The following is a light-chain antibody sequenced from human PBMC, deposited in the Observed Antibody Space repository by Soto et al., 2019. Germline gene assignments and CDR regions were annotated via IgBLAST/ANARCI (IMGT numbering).Light chain of an antibody. V-gene: IGKV1-17*01. J-gene: IGKJ3*01. Sequence: DIQMTQSPSSLSASVGDRVTITCRASQGIRNGLAWYQQKPGKAPKRLIYTASTLQSGVPSRFSGSGSGTEFTLTISSLQPDDFATYYCLQKYFYPCTFGPGTKVDIK. CDR1: QGIRNG. CDR3: LQKYFYPCT. CDR2: TAS.